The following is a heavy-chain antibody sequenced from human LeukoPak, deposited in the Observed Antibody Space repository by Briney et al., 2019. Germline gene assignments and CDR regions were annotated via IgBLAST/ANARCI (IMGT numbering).Heavy chain of an antibody. J-gene: IGHJ3*01. Sequence: GGSLRLSCAASGFTFSSYEMNWVRQAPGKGLEWVSYISSSGSTIYYADSVKGRFTISRDNAKNSLYLQMNSLRAEDTAVYYCARVFSYYYDSSDPSMVWGQRTMVTVSS. D-gene: IGHD3-22*01. CDR2: ISSSGSTI. V-gene: IGHV3-48*03. CDR3: ARVFSYYYDSSDPSMV. CDR1: GFTFSSYE.